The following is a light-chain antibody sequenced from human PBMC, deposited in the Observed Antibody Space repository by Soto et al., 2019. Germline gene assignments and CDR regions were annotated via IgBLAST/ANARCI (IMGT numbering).Light chain of an antibody. CDR2: EVT. V-gene: IGLV2-14*01. J-gene: IGLJ1*01. CDR1: STDVGGYNA. CDR3: SSYTSSSTQV. Sequence: QSALSQPASVSGSPGQTITISCTGTSTDVGGYNAVSWYQHHPGKAPKLIIYEVTHRPSGVSNRFSGSKSGNTASLTISGLQAEDEADYYCSSYTSSSTQVFGTGTKVTVL.